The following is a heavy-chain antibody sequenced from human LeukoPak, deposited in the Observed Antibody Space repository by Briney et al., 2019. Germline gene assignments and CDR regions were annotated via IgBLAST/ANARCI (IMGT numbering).Heavy chain of an antibody. J-gene: IGHJ4*02. D-gene: IGHD3-9*01. CDR3: ARPYDILTGYEEAFDY. CDR2: IYHSGST. Sequence: SETLSLTCTVSGYSISSGYYWGWIRPPPGKGLEWIGSIYHSGSTYYNPSLKSRVTISVDTSKNQFSLKLSSVTAADTAVYYCARPYDILTGYEEAFDYWGQGTLVTVSS. V-gene: IGHV4-38-2*02. CDR1: GYSISSGYY.